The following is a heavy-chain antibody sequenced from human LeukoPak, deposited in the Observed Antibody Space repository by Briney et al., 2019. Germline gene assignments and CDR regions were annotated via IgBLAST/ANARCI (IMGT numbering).Heavy chain of an antibody. D-gene: IGHD3-16*01. V-gene: IGHV4-59*12. CDR3: AREGRLGGYGMDV. CDR1: GGSISSYY. Sequence: SETLSLTCTVSGGSISSYYWSWIRQPPGKGLEWIGYIYYSGSTNYNPSLKSRVTISVDTSKNQFSLKPSSVTAADTAVYYCAREGRLGGYGMDVWGQGTTFTVSS. CDR2: IYYSGST. J-gene: IGHJ6*02.